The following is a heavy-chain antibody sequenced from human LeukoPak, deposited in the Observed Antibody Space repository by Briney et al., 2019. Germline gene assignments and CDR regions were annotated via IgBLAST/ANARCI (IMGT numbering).Heavy chain of an antibody. CDR2: IIPIFGTA. D-gene: IGHD4-17*01. Sequence: GASVKVSCKASGGTFSSYAISWVRQAPGQGLEWMGGIIPIFGTANYAQKFQGRVTITADESTSTAYMELSSLRSEDTAVYYCARGEGPTVYALFDYWGQGTLVTVSS. V-gene: IGHV1-69*13. J-gene: IGHJ4*02. CDR1: GGTFSSYA. CDR3: ARGEGPTVYALFDY.